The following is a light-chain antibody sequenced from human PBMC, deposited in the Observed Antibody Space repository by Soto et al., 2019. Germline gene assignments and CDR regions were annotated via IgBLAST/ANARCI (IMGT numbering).Light chain of an antibody. CDR2: TTS. CDR3: QHYKDYSWT. Sequence: DIHLTQSPSTLSASVGEGFTITCRSSASISRWLAWYQQKPGKAPKLLIYTTSSLESGVPSRFSGSGSGTEFTLTISILQPDDFATYYCQHYKDYSWTFGQGTKVEIK. J-gene: IGKJ1*01. V-gene: IGKV1-5*03. CDR1: ASISRW.